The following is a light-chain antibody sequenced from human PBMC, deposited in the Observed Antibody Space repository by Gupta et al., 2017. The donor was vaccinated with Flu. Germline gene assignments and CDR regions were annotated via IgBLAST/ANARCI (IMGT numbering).Light chain of an antibody. V-gene: IGLV2-14*01. CDR2: EVS. Sequence: QSALTQPASVSGSPGQSIAIPCTGTSSDIGGYDYVSWYQPHTCNAPKLIIFEVSRRLAVMPDRFSGSRSVNTASMTTSWLPADDDAGYYCSSDTNANTVVVFGGGTKLTVL. J-gene: IGLJ2*01. CDR3: SSDTNANTVVV. CDR1: SSDIGGYDY.